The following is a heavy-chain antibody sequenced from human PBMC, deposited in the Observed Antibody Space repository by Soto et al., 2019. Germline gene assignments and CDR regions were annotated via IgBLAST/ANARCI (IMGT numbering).Heavy chain of an antibody. D-gene: IGHD3-10*01. CDR2: IIPIFGTA. V-gene: IGHV1-69*13. Sequence: EASVKVSCKASGGTFSSYAISWVRQAPGQGLEWMGGIIPIFGTANYAQKFQGRVTITADESTSTAYMELSSLRSEDTAVYYCARVGYYGSGSYEGRPFDYWGQGTLVTVSS. CDR1: GGTFSSYA. CDR3: ARVGYYGSGSYEGRPFDY. J-gene: IGHJ4*02.